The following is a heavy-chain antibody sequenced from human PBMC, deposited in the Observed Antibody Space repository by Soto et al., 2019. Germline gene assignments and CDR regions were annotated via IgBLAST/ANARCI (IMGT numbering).Heavy chain of an antibody. CDR2: IYWSDDK. Sequence: SGPTLVNPTQTLTLTCTFSGFSLSTSGVGVGWIRQPPGKALEWLALIYWSDDKRYSPSLKSRLTITKDTSKNQVVLTMTNMDPVDTASYYCVHRASAPGRRGYFDYWGQGTLVTVSS. J-gene: IGHJ4*02. V-gene: IGHV2-5*01. D-gene: IGHD6-13*01. CDR3: VHRASAPGRRGYFDY. CDR1: GFSLSTSGVG.